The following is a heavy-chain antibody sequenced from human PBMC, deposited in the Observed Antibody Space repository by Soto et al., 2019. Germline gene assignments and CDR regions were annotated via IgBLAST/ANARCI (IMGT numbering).Heavy chain of an antibody. V-gene: IGHV4-59*01. Sequence: PSETLSLTCTVSGGSISSYYWSWIRQPPGKGLEWIGYIYYSGSTNYNPSLKSRVTISVDTSKNQFSLKLSSVTAADTAVYYCARDSSGWYYYGMDVSGQGTTVTVSS. D-gene: IGHD6-19*01. CDR3: ARDSSGWYYYGMDV. CDR1: GGSISSYY. CDR2: IYYSGST. J-gene: IGHJ6*02.